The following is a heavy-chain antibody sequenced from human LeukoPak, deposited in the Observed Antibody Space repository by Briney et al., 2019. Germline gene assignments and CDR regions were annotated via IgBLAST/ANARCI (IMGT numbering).Heavy chain of an antibody. Sequence: GGSLRLSCAASGFTFSSYWMSWVRQAPGKGLEWVANIKQDGSEKYYVDSVKGRFTISRDNAKNSLYLQMNSLRAEDTAVYYCARDFGYSRSGYAPPSLDYGGQGTLFTVSS. CDR1: GFTFSSYW. V-gene: IGHV3-7*01. D-gene: IGHD6-13*01. J-gene: IGHJ4*02. CDR2: IKQDGSEK. CDR3: ARDFGYSRSGYAPPSLDY.